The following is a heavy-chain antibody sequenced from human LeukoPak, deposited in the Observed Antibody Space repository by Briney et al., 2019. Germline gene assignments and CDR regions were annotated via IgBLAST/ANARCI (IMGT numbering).Heavy chain of an antibody. CDR2: IYYSGST. V-gene: IGHV4-59*01. CDR1: GGSISSYY. Sequence: SETLSLTCTVSGGSISSYYWSWIRQPPGKGLEWIGYIYYSGSTNYSPSLKSRVTISVDTSKNQFSLKLSSVTAADTAVYYCARAKGSCSSTSCYYAFDIWGQGTMVTVSS. D-gene: IGHD2-2*01. CDR3: ARAKGSCSSTSCYYAFDI. J-gene: IGHJ3*02.